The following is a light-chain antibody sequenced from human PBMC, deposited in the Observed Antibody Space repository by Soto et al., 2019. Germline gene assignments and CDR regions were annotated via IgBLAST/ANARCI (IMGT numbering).Light chain of an antibody. CDR2: GAS. CDR1: QSVSSN. CDR3: QQLNSYPLT. Sequence: EIEMTQSPATLSVSPGERATLSCRASQSVSSNLAWYQQKPGQAPRLLIYGASTRATGIPARFSGSGSGTDFTLTISSLQPEDFATYYCQQLNSYPLTFGGGTKVDIK. V-gene: IGKV3-15*01. J-gene: IGKJ4*01.